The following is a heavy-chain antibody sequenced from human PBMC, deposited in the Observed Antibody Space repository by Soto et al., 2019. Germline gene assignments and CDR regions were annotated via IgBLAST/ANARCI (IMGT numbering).Heavy chain of an antibody. CDR3: ARDLTTGELPYFDY. D-gene: IGHD1-26*01. Sequence: GGSLRLSCAASGFTFSSYSMNWVRQAPGKGLEWVSSISSSSSYIYYVDSVKGRFTISRDNAKNSLYLQMNSLRAEDTAVYYCARDLTTGELPYFDYWGQGTLVTVSS. V-gene: IGHV3-21*01. J-gene: IGHJ4*02. CDR2: ISSSSSYI. CDR1: GFTFSSYS.